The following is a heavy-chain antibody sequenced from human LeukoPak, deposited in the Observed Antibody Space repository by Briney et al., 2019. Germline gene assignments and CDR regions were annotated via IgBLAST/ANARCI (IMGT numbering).Heavy chain of an antibody. V-gene: IGHV1-69*06. J-gene: IGHJ4*02. CDR2: IIPLFGTP. CDR3: ARDSPTNYYDAG. CDR1: GGTFSSYT. Sequence: SVKVSCKASGGTFSSYTISWVRQAPGQGLEWMGGIIPLFGTPDYAQKFQDRLTITADKSTSIAYMELSSLRSEDTAVYYCARDSPTNYYDAGWGQGTLVTVSS. D-gene: IGHD3-22*01.